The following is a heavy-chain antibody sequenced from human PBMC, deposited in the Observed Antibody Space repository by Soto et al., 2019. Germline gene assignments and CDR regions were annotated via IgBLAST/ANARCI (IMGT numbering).Heavy chain of an antibody. V-gene: IGHV1-69*01. J-gene: IGHJ5*02. D-gene: IGHD2-15*01. CDR1: GGTFSRDA. CDR2: IIPMFGTA. CDR3: ARGVVVVAASQLGWFDP. Sequence: QVQLVQSGAEVKKPGSSVKVSCKASGGTFSRDAISWVRQAPGQGLEWMGGIIPMFGTAKYVQKFQGRLTITADESTTTAYMELRSLRSDDTAVYYGARGVVVVAASQLGWFDPWGQGPLVTVSS.